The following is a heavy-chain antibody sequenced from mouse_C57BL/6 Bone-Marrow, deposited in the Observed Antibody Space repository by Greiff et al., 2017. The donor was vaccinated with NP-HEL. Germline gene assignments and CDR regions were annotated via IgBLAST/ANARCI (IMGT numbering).Heavy chain of an antibody. V-gene: IGHV1-7*01. J-gene: IGHJ4*01. CDR2: INPSSGYT. CDR3: FVPYYGSSPLYAMDY. D-gene: IGHD1-1*01. CDR1: GYTFTSYW. Sequence: LQESGAELAKPGASVKLSCKASGYTFTSYWMHWVKQRPGQGLEWIGYINPSSGYTKYNQKFKDKATLTADKSSSTAYMQLCSLTYEDSAVYYCFVPYYGSSPLYAMDYWGQGTSATVSS.